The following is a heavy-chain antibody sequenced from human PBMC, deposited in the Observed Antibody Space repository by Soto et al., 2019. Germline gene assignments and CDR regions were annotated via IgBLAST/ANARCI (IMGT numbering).Heavy chain of an antibody. J-gene: IGHJ4*02. D-gene: IGHD3-10*01. CDR3: ARAPASSRTLWFGEYYFDY. V-gene: IGHV1-46*01. Sequence: ASVKVSCKASGYTFSSDYMHWVRQAPGQGLEWMGIINPSGGSTSYAQKFQGRVTMTRDTSTSTVYMELSSLRSEDTAAYYCARAPASSRTLWFGEYYFDYWGKGTLVTVSS. CDR2: INPSGGST. CDR1: GYTFSSDY.